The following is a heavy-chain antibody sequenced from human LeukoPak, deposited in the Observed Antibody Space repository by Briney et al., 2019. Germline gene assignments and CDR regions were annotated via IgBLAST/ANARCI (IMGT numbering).Heavy chain of an antibody. J-gene: IGHJ4*02. Sequence: GKSLRLSCAASGFTFSNYGFHWVRQAPGKELEWVAVIWYDGSNKYYADSVEGRFTISRDNSKNTLYLQMSSLRAEDTAVYYCVRAEIYYDSSGYLEMYYFDYWGQGALVTVSS. V-gene: IGHV3-33*01. CDR1: GFTFSNYG. D-gene: IGHD3-22*01. CDR2: IWYDGSNK. CDR3: VRAEIYYDSSGYLEMYYFDY.